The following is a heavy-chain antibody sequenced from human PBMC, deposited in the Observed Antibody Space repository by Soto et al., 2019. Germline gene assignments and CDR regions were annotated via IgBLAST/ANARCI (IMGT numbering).Heavy chain of an antibody. J-gene: IGHJ6*02. Sequence: SVKVSCKASGGTFSSYTISWVRQAPGQGLEWMGRIIPNNGITNYAQKLQGRVTMTADKSTSTAYMELRSLRSDDTAVYYCAREVAATYYYYYYGMDVWGQGTTVTVSS. CDR1: GGTFSSYT. CDR2: IIPNNGIT. D-gene: IGHD2-15*01. V-gene: IGHV1-69*04. CDR3: AREVAATYYYYYYGMDV.